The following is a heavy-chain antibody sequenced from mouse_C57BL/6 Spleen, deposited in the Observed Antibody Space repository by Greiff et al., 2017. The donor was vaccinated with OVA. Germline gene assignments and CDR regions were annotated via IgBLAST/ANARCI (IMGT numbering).Heavy chain of an antibody. V-gene: IGHV1-82*01. CDR2: IYPGDGDT. D-gene: IGHD1-1*01. CDR1: GYAFSSSW. Sequence: ESGPELVKPGASVKISCKASGYAFSSSWMNWVKQRPGKGLEWIGRIYPGDGDTNYNGKFKGKATLTADKSSSTAYMQLSSLTSEDSAVYFCARWDTTVVDGYWGQGTTLTVSS. CDR3: ARWDTTVVDGY. J-gene: IGHJ2*01.